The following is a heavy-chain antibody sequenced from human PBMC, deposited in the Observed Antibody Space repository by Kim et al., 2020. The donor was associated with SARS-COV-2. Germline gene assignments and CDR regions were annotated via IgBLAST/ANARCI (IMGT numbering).Heavy chain of an antibody. V-gene: IGHV3-23*01. CDR1: GFTFSSYA. J-gene: IGHJ6*02. CDR3: AKGNEYCSSTICFDYYYYDGMDV. CDR2: ICGGGSRA. Sequence: GGSLRLSCAASGFTFSSYAMSWVRQAPGKGLEWVSLICGGGSRAFSEDAVKGRFTISRDNSKTALYLQMNSLRAEDTAVYYCAKGNEYCSSTICFDYYYYDGMDVWGQGTTVTVSS. D-gene: IGHD2-2*01.